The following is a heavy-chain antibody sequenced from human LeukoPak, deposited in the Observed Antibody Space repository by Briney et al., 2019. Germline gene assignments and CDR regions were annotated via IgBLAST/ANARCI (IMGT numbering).Heavy chain of an antibody. CDR2: IYYSGST. D-gene: IGHD6-19*01. CDR1: GGSVSSGSYY. V-gene: IGHV4-61*01. J-gene: IGHJ4*02. Sequence: SETLSLTCTVSGGSVSSGSYYWSWIRQPPGTGLEWIGYIYYSGSTNYNPSLKSRVTISVDTSKNQFSLKLSSVTAADTAVYYCARGRAVAGPFDYWGQGTLVTVSS. CDR3: ARGRAVAGPFDY.